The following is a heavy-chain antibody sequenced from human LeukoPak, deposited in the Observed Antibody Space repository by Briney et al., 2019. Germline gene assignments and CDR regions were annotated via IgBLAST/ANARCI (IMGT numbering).Heavy chain of an antibody. Sequence: PGGSLRLSCSASGFAFSGHAMHWVRQAPGKGLEYVSGISSDGGSTCYADSMKGRFTVSRDNSKNTVFLQMSSLTSDNTAVYNCVKDTRGVVVFDHWGQGALVTVSS. CDR2: ISSDGGST. CDR3: VKDTRGVVVFDH. CDR1: GFAFSGHA. D-gene: IGHD2-21*01. J-gene: IGHJ4*02. V-gene: IGHV3-64D*09.